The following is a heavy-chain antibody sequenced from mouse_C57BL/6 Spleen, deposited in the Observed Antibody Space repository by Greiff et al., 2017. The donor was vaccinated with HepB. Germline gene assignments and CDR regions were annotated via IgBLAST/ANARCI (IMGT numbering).Heavy chain of an antibody. D-gene: IGHD1-1*01. V-gene: IGHV1-85*01. CDR3: ARGNTTVVAGY. J-gene: IGHJ2*01. CDR2: IYPRDGST. CDR1: GYTFTSYA. Sequence: VQLQESGPELVKPGASVKLSCKASGYTFTSYAINWVKQRPGQGLEWIGWIYPRDGSTKYNEKFKVKATLTVDTSSSTAYMELHSLTSEDSSVYVGARGNTTVVAGYWGKGTTLTVSS.